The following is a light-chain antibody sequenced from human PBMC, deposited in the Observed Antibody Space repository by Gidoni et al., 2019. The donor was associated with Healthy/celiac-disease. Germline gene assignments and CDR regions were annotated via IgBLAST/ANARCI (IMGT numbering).Light chain of an antibody. V-gene: IGLV1-40*01. CDR1: SSNIGAGYD. J-gene: IGLJ3*02. Sequence: QSVLTQPPSVSGAPGQRVPISCTGSSSNIGAGYDVHWYQQLPGTAPKLLIYGNSNRPSVVPDRFSGSKSGTSASLAITGLQAEDEADYYCQSYDSSLSGWVFGGGTKLTVL. CDR2: GNS. CDR3: QSYDSSLSGWV.